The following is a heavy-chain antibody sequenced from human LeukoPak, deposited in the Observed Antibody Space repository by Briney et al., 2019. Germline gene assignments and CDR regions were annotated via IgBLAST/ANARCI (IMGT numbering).Heavy chain of an antibody. CDR1: GGTFSSYA. J-gene: IGHJ2*01. Sequence: SVKVSCKASGGTFSSYAISWVRQAPGQGLECMGGFIPLLGPANYAQNFQGRVRITADESTSTAYMELSSLRSEDTAVYYCARGPVYYWYFDLWGRGTLVTVSS. V-gene: IGHV1-69*01. CDR3: ARGPVYYWYFDL. D-gene: IGHD5/OR15-5a*01. CDR2: FIPLLGPA.